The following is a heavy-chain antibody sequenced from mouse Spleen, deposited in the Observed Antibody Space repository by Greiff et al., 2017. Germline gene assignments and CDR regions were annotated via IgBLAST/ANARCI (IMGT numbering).Heavy chain of an antibody. Sequence: EVKLMESGGGLVKPGGSLKLSCAASGFTFSSYAMSWVRQTPEKRLEWVATISSGGSYTYYPDSVKGRFTISRDNAKNTLYLQMSSLRSEDTAMYYCARDGSSPAWFAYWGQGTLVTVSA. CDR1: GFTFSSYA. CDR2: ISSGGSYT. D-gene: IGHD1-1*01. J-gene: IGHJ3*01. V-gene: IGHV5-9-1*01. CDR3: ARDGSSPAWFAY.